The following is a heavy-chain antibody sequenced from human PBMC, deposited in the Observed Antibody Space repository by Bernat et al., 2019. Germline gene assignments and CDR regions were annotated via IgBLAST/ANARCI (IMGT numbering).Heavy chain of an antibody. CDR3: ARQSDWAFDI. J-gene: IGHJ3*02. CDR2: ITDTGIDT. V-gene: IGHV3-23*04. Sequence: EVQLVESGGGLVQPGGSLRLSCAASGFTFSSYAMSWVRQAPGKGLECVAVITDTGIDTHHVDSVKGRFTISRDNSKNTLYLQMNSLRDEDTAVYYCARQSDWAFDIWGQGTMVTVSS. CDR1: GFTFSSYA. D-gene: IGHD2-21*01.